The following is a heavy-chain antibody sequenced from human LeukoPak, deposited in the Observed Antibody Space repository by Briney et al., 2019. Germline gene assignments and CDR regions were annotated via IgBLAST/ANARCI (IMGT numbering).Heavy chain of an antibody. CDR3: AGDSYGGIDAFDI. J-gene: IGHJ3*02. V-gene: IGHV3-48*01. CDR1: GFTFSSYS. D-gene: IGHD4-23*01. CDR2: ISRSSSTI. Sequence: GGSLRLSCAASGFTFSSYSMNWVRQAPGKGLEWVSYISRSSSTIYYADSVKGRFTISRDNAKNSLYLQMNSLRAEDTAVYYCAGDSYGGIDAFDIWGQGTMVTVSS.